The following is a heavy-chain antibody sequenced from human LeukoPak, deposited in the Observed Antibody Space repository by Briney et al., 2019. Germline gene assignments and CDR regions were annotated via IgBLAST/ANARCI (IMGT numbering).Heavy chain of an antibody. Sequence: SETLSLTCTVSGYSISSGYFWVWIRQPPGKGLEWIGSIYHSGSPYYNPSLKSRVTISVDKSKNQFSLKLSSVTAADTAVYYCASLIAAAPRAFDYWGQGTLVTVSS. D-gene: IGHD6-13*01. V-gene: IGHV4-38-2*02. CDR1: GYSISSGYF. CDR3: ASLIAAAPRAFDY. CDR2: IYHSGSP. J-gene: IGHJ4*02.